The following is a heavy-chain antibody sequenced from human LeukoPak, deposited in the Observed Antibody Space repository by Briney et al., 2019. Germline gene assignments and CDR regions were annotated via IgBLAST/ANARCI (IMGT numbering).Heavy chain of an antibody. CDR2: VNDRGTGT. CDR3: AKANDYYSGLLGY. CDR1: GFTFSKYA. V-gene: IGHV3-23*01. J-gene: IGHJ4*02. Sequence: GGSLRLSCAASGFTFSKYAMSWVRQAPGKGLEWVSTVNDRGTGTYYADSVKGRFTISRDNSKNTLSLQMISLRAEDTALYYCAKANDYYSGLLGYWGQGTLVTVSS. D-gene: IGHD5-12*01.